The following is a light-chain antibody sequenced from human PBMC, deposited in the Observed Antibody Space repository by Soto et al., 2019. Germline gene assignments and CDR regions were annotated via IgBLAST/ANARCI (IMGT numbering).Light chain of an antibody. J-gene: IGLJ2*01. CDR3: QSYDSSLSGVI. CDR1: RSNIGSGYD. V-gene: IGLV1-40*01. CDR2: GNN. Sequence: QSVLTQPPSVSGAPGQRVTISCTGSRSNIGSGYDVQWYQQLLGTAPKLLIYGNNNRPSGVPDRFSGSKSGTSASLAITGLQAEDEADYYCQSYDSSLSGVIFGGGTKLTVL.